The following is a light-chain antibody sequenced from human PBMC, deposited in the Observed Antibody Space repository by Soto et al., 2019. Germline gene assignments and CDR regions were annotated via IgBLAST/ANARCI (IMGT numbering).Light chain of an antibody. CDR3: CSNAGSYEV. J-gene: IGLJ2*01. CDR2: DVS. V-gene: IGLV2-11*01. Sequence: QSALTQPRSVSGSPGQSVTISCTGTSSDVGGYNYVSWYQQHPGKAPKGMIYDVSERPSGVPDRFSGSKSGNTASLTISGLQAEDEADYYCCSNAGSYEVFGGGTSSPS. CDR1: SSDVGGYNY.